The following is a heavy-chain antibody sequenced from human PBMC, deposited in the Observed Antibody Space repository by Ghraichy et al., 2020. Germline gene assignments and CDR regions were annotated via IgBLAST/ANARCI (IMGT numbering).Heavy chain of an antibody. CDR3: ARLTTKTTHDYGDSPYYYYYMDV. CDR1: GYSFTSYW. V-gene: IGHV5-10-1*01. Sequence: GSLNISCKGSGYSFTSYWISWVRQMPGKGLEWMGRIDPSDSYTNYSPSFQGHVTISADKSISTAYLQWSSLKASDTAMYYCARLTTKTTHDYGDSPYYYYYMDVWGKGTTVTVSS. CDR2: IDPSDSYT. J-gene: IGHJ6*03. D-gene: IGHD4-17*01.